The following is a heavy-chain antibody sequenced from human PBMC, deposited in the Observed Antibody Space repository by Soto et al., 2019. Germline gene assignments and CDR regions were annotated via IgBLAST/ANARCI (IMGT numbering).Heavy chain of an antibody. CDR3: ARPIDP. CDR1: GGSISSGGYY. CDR2: IYYSGNT. V-gene: IGHV4-31*03. Sequence: QVQLQESGPGLVKPSQNLSLTCTVSGGSISSGGYYWSWIRQHPGKDLEWIGYIYYSGNTYYNPSRMSRVTLSVDRSKNQLSQKLSSVTAADTAGYYCARPIDPWGQGTLVTVSS. J-gene: IGHJ5*02.